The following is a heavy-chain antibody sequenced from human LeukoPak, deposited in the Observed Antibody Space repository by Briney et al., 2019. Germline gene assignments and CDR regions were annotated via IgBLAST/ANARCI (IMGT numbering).Heavy chain of an antibody. CDR3: AKLTSASGAYGVDV. V-gene: IGHV3-23*01. D-gene: IGHD3-10*01. CDR1: GFTFSSYA. CDR2: ISGSGGSK. Sequence: GGSLRLSCAASGFTFSSYAMSWVRQAPGKGLEWVSTISGSGGSKHYADSVEGRFTISRDNSKNTVYLQMNSLRAEDTAIYYCAKLTSASGAYGVDVWGQGTAVTVSS. J-gene: IGHJ6*02.